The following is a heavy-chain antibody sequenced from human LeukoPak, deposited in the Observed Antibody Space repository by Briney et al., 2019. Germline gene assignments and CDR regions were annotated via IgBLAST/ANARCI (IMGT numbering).Heavy chain of an antibody. CDR3: ARGFYSSGWYPTYYFDY. Sequence: GGSLRLSCAASGFTVSSNHMSWVRQAPGKGLEWVSVIYSGGSTYYADSVKGRFTISRHNSKNTLYLQMNSLRAEDTAVYYCARGFYSSGWYPTYYFDYWGQGTLVTVSS. CDR2: IYSGGST. CDR1: GFTVSSNH. D-gene: IGHD6-19*01. V-gene: IGHV3-53*04. J-gene: IGHJ4*02.